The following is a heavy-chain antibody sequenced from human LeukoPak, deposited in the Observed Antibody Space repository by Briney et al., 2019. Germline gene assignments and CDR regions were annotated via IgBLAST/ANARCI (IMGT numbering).Heavy chain of an antibody. J-gene: IGHJ4*02. CDR1: GFTFSSYS. CDR3: ARDPRSMVTDY. V-gene: IGHV3-21*01. CDR2: ITSSSSYI. Sequence: GGSLRLSCAASGFTFSSYSMNWVRQAPGKGLEWVSSITSSSSYIYYADSVKGRFTISRDNAKNSLYLQMNSLRAEDTAVYYCARDPRSMVTDYWGQGTLVTVSS. D-gene: IGHD3-10*01.